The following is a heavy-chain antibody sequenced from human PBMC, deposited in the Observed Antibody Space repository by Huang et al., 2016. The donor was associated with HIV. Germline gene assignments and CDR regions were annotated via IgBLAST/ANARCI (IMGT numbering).Heavy chain of an antibody. Sequence: QVHLQESGPGLVRPSPTLSPTCAVSGDSLSGGSYSGSWIRQPAGEGLEWIGHTLPKGRTNGNPSLTKRVTISMDASMKKLSLQLTAVTAGDTAAYFCAREVACRVRGVTTYFYCYMDVWGRGTTVTVSS. D-gene: IGHD3-10*01. J-gene: IGHJ6*03. CDR1: GDSLSGGSYS. V-gene: IGHV4-61*09. CDR2: TLPKGRT. CDR3: AREVACRVRGVTTYFYCYMDV.